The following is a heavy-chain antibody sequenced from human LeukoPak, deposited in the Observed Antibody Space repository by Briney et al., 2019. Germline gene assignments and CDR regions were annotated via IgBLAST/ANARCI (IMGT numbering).Heavy chain of an antibody. J-gene: IGHJ4*02. Sequence: GGSLRLSCAASGFTFSNYAMSWVRQAPGKGLEWVSAISGSGHNTYHADSVKGRFTISRDNSKNTLYLQMNRLRAEYTAVYLCATDCTHPSNEPTNFDYWGQGTLVTVSS. CDR1: GFTFSNYA. V-gene: IGHV3-23*01. CDR2: ISGSGHNT. D-gene: IGHD4-11*01. CDR3: ATDCTHPSNEPTNFDY.